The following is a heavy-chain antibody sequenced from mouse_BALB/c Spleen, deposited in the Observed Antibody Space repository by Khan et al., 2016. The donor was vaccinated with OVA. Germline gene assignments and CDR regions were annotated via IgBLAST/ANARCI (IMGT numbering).Heavy chain of an antibody. J-gene: IGHJ3*01. CDR1: GYSFTGYT. V-gene: IGHV1-18*01. Sequence: EVQLQQSGPELVKPGASMKMSCKASGYSFTGYTMNWVKQSRVKNLEWIGLINPYNGGTAYNLKFGGKATLTVDKSSNTAYMELLSLTSEDSAVDYCVRSASDGDNVEAWFAYWGQGTLVTVSA. CDR2: INPYNGGT. D-gene: IGHD2-13*01. CDR3: VRSASDGDNVEAWFAY.